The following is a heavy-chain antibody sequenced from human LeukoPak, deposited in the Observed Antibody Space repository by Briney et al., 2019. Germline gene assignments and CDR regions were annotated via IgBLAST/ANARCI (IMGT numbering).Heavy chain of an antibody. CDR1: GFTFSNYA. J-gene: IGHJ4*02. V-gene: IGHV3-49*04. Sequence: GGSLRLSCAASGFTFSNYAMSWVRQAPGEGLEWVGFIRSKAHGGTPEYAASVKGRFTISRDDSKSIAYLQIDSLKTEDTAVYYCTRAGRYCSGGSCYSFYWGQGTLVTVSS. D-gene: IGHD2-15*01. CDR2: IRSKAHGGTP. CDR3: TRAGRYCSGGSCYSFY.